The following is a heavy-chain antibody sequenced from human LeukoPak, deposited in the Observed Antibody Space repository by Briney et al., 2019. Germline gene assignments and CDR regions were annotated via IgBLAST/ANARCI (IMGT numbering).Heavy chain of an antibody. J-gene: IGHJ4*02. CDR2: INPNSGGT. D-gene: IGHD5-12*01. CDR3: ASARGYSGYDSLDY. CDR1: GYTFTGYY. V-gene: IGHV1-2*02. Sequence: ASVKVSCKASGYTFTGYYMHWVRQAPGQGLEWMGWINPNSGGTNYAQKFQGRVTMTRDTSISTAYMELSRLRPDDTAVYYCASARGYSGYDSLDYWGQGTLVTVSS.